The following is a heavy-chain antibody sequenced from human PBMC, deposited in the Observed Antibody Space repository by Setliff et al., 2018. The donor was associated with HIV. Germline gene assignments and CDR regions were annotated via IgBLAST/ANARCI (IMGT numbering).Heavy chain of an antibody. V-gene: IGHV4-34*01. D-gene: IGHD2-15*01. Sequence: SETLSLPCAVYGGSFSGYHWNWIRQPPGKGLEWIAEINHSGRTNYNPSLKSRVTTSVDTSKNQFSLKLRSVTAADTAMYYCARVSITYWYSIPTFYYYYMDVWGKGTKVTVSS. CDR3: ARVSITYWYSIPTFYYYYMDV. CDR1: GGSFSGYH. CDR2: INHSGRT. J-gene: IGHJ6*03.